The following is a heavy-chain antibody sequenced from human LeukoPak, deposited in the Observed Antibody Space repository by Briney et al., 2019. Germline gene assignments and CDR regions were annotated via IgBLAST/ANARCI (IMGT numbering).Heavy chain of an antibody. V-gene: IGHV3-64*01. CDR3: ARGVWVFDY. CDR1: GFTFSSYA. CDR2: ISSNGGST. D-gene: IGHD7-27*01. J-gene: IGHJ4*02. Sequence: GGSLRLSCAASGFTFSSYAMHWVRQAPGKGLEYVSAISSNGGSTYYANSVKGRFTISRDNPKNTLYLQMGSLRAEDMAVYYCARGVWVFDYWGQGTLVTVSS.